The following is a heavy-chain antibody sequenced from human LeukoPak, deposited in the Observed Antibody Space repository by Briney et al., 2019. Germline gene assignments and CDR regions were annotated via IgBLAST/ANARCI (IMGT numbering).Heavy chain of an antibody. Sequence: PSETLSLTCAVSGGSISSSSYYWGWIRQPPGKGLEWIGSIYYSGSTYYNPSLKSRVTISVDTSKNQFSLKLSSVTAADTAVYYCARVGGRKLVDYWGQGTLVTVSS. CDR2: IYYSGST. CDR3: ARVGGRKLVDY. D-gene: IGHD1-7*01. V-gene: IGHV4-39*07. J-gene: IGHJ4*02. CDR1: GGSISSSSYY.